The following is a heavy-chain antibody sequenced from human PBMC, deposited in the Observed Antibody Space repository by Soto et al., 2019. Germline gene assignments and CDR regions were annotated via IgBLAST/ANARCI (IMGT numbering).Heavy chain of an antibody. CDR3: ARGGGVGVAGSAAFDM. J-gene: IGHJ3*02. Sequence: QLHLVQSGAVVKKPGASVTVSCSASGYPVTAYYMHWVRQAPGRGLEWMGGINPATGAAKYTQTFPGRVTLTRDTSTGTGFQELSGLASEDPARFYCARGGGVGVAGSAAFDMWGQGTLVTVSS. V-gene: IGHV1-2*02. CDR2: INPATGAA. D-gene: IGHD3-3*01. CDR1: GYPVTAYY.